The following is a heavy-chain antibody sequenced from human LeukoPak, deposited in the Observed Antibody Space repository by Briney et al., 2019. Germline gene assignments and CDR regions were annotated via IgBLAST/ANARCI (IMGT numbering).Heavy chain of an antibody. Sequence: ASVKVSCQASGYTFIGYYIQWVRQAPGQGLEWMGWINHTNGGTQYAQKLHGRVTMTRDTSISTASMDLSRLRDDGTAVYYCVRDRYTGYIDFDHWGQGSLVTVSS. D-gene: IGHD5-12*01. V-gene: IGHV1-2*02. CDR2: INHTNGGT. J-gene: IGHJ4*02. CDR1: GYTFIGYY. CDR3: VRDRYTGYIDFDH.